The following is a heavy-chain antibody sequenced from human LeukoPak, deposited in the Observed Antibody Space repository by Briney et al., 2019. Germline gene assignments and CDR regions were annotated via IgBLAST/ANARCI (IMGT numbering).Heavy chain of an antibody. V-gene: IGHV4-59*01. CDR1: GDSITTSY. Sequence: SETLSLTCSVSGDSITTSYWNWIRQPPGQGLERIGSIFYSGNTKYNPALQSRVTISVDTSKNQFSLEVNSVTAADTAVYYCARGRLSPSAFRPFEYWGRGTLVTVSS. D-gene: IGHD2/OR15-2a*01. CDR2: IFYSGNT. CDR3: ARGRLSPSAFRPFEY. J-gene: IGHJ4*02.